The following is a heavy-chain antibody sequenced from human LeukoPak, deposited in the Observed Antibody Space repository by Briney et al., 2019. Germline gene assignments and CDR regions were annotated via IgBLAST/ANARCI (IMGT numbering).Heavy chain of an antibody. CDR2: IYHSGST. CDR3: ARVGRITMVRGEANWFDP. V-gene: IGHV4-4*02. Sequence: PSETLSLTCAVSGGSISSSNWWSWVRQPPGKGLEWIGEIYHSGSTNYNPSLKSRVTISVDTSKNQFSLKLSSVTAADTAVYYCARVGRITMVRGEANWFDPWGQGTLVTVSS. D-gene: IGHD3-10*01. CDR1: GGSISSSNW. J-gene: IGHJ5*02.